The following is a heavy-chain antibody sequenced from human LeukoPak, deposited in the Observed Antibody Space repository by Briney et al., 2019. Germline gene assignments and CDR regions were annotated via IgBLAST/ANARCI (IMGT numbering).Heavy chain of an antibody. J-gene: IGHJ5*02. CDR3: AKVGIPGVIRGWFDP. Sequence: GGSLRLSCAASGFTFSSYAMSWVRQAPGKGLEWVSLIGGSDGSTYDADSVKGRFTISRDNSKNMLYLQMNSLRAEDTAVYHCAKVGIPGVIRGWFDPWGQGTLVTVSS. D-gene: IGHD2-2*01. CDR2: IGGSDGST. CDR1: GFTFSSYA. V-gene: IGHV3-23*01.